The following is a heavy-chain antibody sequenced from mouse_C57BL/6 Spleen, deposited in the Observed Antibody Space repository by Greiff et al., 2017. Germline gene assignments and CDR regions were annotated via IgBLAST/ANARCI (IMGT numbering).Heavy chain of an antibody. CDR1: GFTFSDYG. CDR2: ISSGSSTI. J-gene: IGHJ4*01. D-gene: IGHD2-3*01. Sequence: EVMLVESGGGLVKPGGSLKLSCAASGFTFSDYGMHWVRQAPEKGLEWVAYISSGSSTIYYADTVKGRFTISRDNAKNTLFLQMTSLRSEDTAMYYCARSGLLRPYYAMDYWGQGTSVTVSS. V-gene: IGHV5-17*01. CDR3: ARSGLLRPYYAMDY.